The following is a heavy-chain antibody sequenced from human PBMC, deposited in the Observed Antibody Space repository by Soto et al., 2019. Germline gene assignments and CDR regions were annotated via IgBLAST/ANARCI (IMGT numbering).Heavy chain of an antibody. D-gene: IGHD3-10*01. CDR1: GYTFSGHW. Sequence: VESLKISCKTSGYTFSGHWISWVRQVPGKGLQWMGNIDPSDSYINYNPAFRGHVTFSVDKSSSTAYLHWRSLGPSDTAIYYCARQGAAIWRGYWGKGNMVTVSS. CDR2: IDPSDSYI. V-gene: IGHV5-10-1*01. J-gene: IGHJ4*02. CDR3: ARQGAAIWRGY.